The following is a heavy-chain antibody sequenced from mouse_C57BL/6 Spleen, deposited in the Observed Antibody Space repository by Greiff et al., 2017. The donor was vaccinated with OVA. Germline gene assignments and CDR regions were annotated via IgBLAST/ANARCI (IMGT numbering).Heavy chain of an antibody. CDR3: AKTPQGFYFDY. CDR1: GFTFTDYY. Sequence: EVNLVESGGGLVQPGGSLSLSCAASGFTFTDYYMSWVRQPPGKALEWLGFIRNKANGYTTEYSASVKGRFTISRDNSQSILYLQMNALRAEDSATYYCAKTPQGFYFDYWGQGTTLTVSS. CDR2: IRNKANGYTT. V-gene: IGHV7-3*03. D-gene: IGHD3-2*02. J-gene: IGHJ2*01.